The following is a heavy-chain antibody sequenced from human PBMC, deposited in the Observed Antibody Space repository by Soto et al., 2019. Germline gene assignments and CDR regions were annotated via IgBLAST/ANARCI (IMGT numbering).Heavy chain of an antibody. CDR3: ARGLGGRMDY. Sequence: QVQLVQSGAEVKKPGSSVRVSCKASGTIFSSYTISWVRQAPGQGLEWMGRIIPILGETNSAQKFQGRVTLTADKSTNTAYMELNSLRLEDTALYYCARGLGGRMDYCGQGTTVTVSS. J-gene: IGHJ6*02. V-gene: IGHV1-69*08. CDR1: GTIFSSYT. CDR2: IIPILGET. D-gene: IGHD3-16*01.